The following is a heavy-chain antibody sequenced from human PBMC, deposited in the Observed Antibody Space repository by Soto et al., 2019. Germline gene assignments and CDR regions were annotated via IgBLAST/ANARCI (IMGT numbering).Heavy chain of an antibody. V-gene: IGHV3-30*18. D-gene: IGHD1-26*01. CDR3: AKSSGKYYPESRVMHV. J-gene: IGHJ6*02. CDR1: GFTFNTCA. CDR2: ISYDASHT. Sequence: QVQVVESGGGVVQPGRSLRLSCAASGFTFNTCAMQWVRQAPGKGLEWVALISYDASHTDYADSVKGRFTISRDSSDNTLSPSMNSLRPEDSAVYYCAKSSGKYYPESRVMHVWGQGITVTVSS.